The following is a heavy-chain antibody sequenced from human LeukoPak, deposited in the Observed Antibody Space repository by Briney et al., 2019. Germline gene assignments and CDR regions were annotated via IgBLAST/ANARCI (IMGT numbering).Heavy chain of an antibody. CDR1: GGSISSYY. CDR2: IYTSGST. Sequence: PSETLSLTCTVSGGSISSYYWSWIRQPAGKGLEWIGRIYTSGSTNYNPSLKSRVTMSVDTSKNQFSLKLSSVTAADTAVYYCASVGSGSYYTKYDYWGQGTLVTVSS. D-gene: IGHD3-10*01. J-gene: IGHJ4*02. CDR3: ASVGSGSYYTKYDY. V-gene: IGHV4-4*07.